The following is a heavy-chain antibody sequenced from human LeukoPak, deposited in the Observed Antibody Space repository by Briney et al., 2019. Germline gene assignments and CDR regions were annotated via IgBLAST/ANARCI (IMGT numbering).Heavy chain of an antibody. CDR3: ARLLQLWPHYYMDV. Sequence: ASVKVSCKASGYTFTSYGISWVRQAPGQGLEWMGWISAYNGNTNYAQKLQGRVTMTTDTSTSTAYMELRSLRSEDTAVYYCARLLQLWPHYYMDVWGKGTTVTVSS. CDR1: GYTFTSYG. V-gene: IGHV1-18*01. J-gene: IGHJ6*03. CDR2: ISAYNGNT. D-gene: IGHD5-18*01.